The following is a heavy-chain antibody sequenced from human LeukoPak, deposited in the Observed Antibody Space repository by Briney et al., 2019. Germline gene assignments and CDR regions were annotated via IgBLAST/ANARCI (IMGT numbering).Heavy chain of an antibody. J-gene: IGHJ4*02. CDR3: AREEDDLRYPFDY. Sequence: GSLRLSCAASGFTFSSYAMHWVRQAPGKGLEWVAVISYDGSNKYYADSVKGRFTISRDNSKNTLYLQMNSLRAEDTAVYYCAREEDDLRYPFDYWGQGTLVTVSS. V-gene: IGHV3-30-3*01. CDR2: ISYDGSNK. D-gene: IGHD3-9*01. CDR1: GFTFSSYA.